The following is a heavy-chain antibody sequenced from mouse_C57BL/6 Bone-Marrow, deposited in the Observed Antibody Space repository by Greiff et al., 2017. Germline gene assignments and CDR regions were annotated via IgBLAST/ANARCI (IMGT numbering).Heavy chain of an antibody. Sequence: QVQLKQPGAELVKPGASVKLSCKASGYTFTSYWMHWVKQRPGQGLEWIGMIHPNTGSTNYNEKFKSKATQTGDNTSSTAYMQLRLLTFEDSAVYYWARRGYYDFWCQGTTLTVSA. CDR2: IHPNTGST. CDR1: GYTFTSYW. CDR3: ARRGYYDF. J-gene: IGHJ2*01. D-gene: IGHD2-3*01. V-gene: IGHV1-64*01.